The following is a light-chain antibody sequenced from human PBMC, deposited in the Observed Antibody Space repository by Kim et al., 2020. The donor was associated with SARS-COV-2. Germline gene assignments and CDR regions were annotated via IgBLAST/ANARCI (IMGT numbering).Light chain of an antibody. CDR2: LGS. CDR1: ESLLHHNGYNY. J-gene: IGKJ4*01. Sequence: IVMTQSPLSLPVSPGEPASISCRSSESLLHHNGYNYLHWFVQKPGQSPQFLIFLGSTRASGVPDRFSGSGSGTDFTLKINRVEAEDVGVYYCMQGLQTLTFGGGTKVDIK. V-gene: IGKV2-28*01. CDR3: MQGLQTLT.